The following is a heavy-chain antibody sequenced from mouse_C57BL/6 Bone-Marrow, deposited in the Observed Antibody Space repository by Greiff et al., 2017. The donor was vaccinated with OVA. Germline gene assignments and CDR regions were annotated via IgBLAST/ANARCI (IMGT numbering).Heavy chain of an antibody. Sequence: EVQLQQSGPELVKPGASVKISCKASGYSFTGYYMNWVKQSPEKSLEWIGEINPSTGGTTYNQKFKAKATLTVDTSSSTAYMQLSSLTSEDSAVYYCARGNWGGFAYWGQGTLVTVSA. V-gene: IGHV1-42*01. J-gene: IGHJ3*01. CDR3: ARGNWGGFAY. D-gene: IGHD4-1*02. CDR2: INPSTGGT. CDR1: GYSFTGYY.